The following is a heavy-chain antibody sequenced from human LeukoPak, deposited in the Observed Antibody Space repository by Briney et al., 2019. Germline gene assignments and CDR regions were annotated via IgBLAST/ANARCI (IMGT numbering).Heavy chain of an antibody. D-gene: IGHD4-23*01. V-gene: IGHV3-23*01. J-gene: IGHJ4*03. CDR1: GLTFINYA. CDR3: AKYAPPTTVVTRFFDY. CDR2: INSGSAGST. Sequence: GGSLRLSCAASGLTFINYAMTWVRQAPGKGLEWVSSINSGSAGSTYYADPVKGRSAISRDNSKNTLYLQMNSLRAEDTAVYYCAKYAPPTTVVTRFFDYWGQGTLVTVSS.